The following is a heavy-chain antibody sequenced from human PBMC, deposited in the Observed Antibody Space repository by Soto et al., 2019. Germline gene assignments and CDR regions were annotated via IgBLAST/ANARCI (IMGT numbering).Heavy chain of an antibody. CDR1: GFTFSSYA. CDR3: ASVLSGIYDY. V-gene: IGHV3-30-3*01. CDR2: ISYDGSNK. Sequence: LRLSCAASGFTFSSYAMHWVRQAPGKGLEWVAVISYDGSNKYYADSVKGRFTISRDNAKNSLYLQMNSLRAEDTAVYYCASVLSGIYDYWGQGTLVTVSS. J-gene: IGHJ4*02.